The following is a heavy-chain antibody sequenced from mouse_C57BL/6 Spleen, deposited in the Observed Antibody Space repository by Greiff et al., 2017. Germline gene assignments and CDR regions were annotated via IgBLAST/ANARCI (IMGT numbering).Heavy chain of an antibody. J-gene: IGHJ1*03. CDR2: IYPSDSET. CDR3: ARVDWYFDV. CDR1: GYTFTSYW. Sequence: QVQLKQPGAELVRPGSSVKLSCKASGYTFTSYWMDWVKQRPGQGLEWIGNIYPSDSETPYNQKFKDKATLTVDKSSSTAYMQLSSLTSEDSAVYYCARVDWYFDVWGTGTTVTVSS. V-gene: IGHV1-61*01.